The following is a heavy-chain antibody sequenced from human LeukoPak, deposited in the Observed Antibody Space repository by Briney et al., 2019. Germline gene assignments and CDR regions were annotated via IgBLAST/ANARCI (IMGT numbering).Heavy chain of an antibody. V-gene: IGHV4-34*01. Sequence: PSETLSLTCAVYGGSFSGYYWSRIRQPPGKGLEWIGEINHSGSTNYNPSLKSRVTISVDTSKNQFSLKLSSVTAADTAVYYCAITGTTDYYYYMDVWGKGTTVTVSS. CDR1: GGSFSGYY. D-gene: IGHD1-7*01. CDR3: AITGTTDYYYYMDV. CDR2: INHSGST. J-gene: IGHJ6*03.